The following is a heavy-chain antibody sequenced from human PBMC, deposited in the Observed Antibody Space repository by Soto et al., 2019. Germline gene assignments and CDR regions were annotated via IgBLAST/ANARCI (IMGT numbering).Heavy chain of an antibody. D-gene: IGHD1-26*01. CDR3: AKELYSGSYSD. CDR1: GDSFGNFY. Sequence: SETLSLTCTVSGDSFGNFYWNWIRQPPGKGLEWVGHIYYTGSANHNPSLKSRVSLSIDTSKNQISLKRSSVTAADTAVYYCAKELYSGSYSDWGQGTLVTVSS. V-gene: IGHV4-59*01. J-gene: IGHJ4*02. CDR2: IYYTGSA.